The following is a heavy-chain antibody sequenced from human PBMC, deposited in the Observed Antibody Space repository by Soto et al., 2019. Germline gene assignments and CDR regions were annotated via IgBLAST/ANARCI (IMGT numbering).Heavy chain of an antibody. V-gene: IGHV1-69*13. CDR1: GGTFSSYA. CDR2: IIPIFGTA. CDR3: ARGHSGYDYEYFDY. Sequence: SVKVSCKASGGTFSSYAISWVRQAPGQGLEWMGGIIPIFGTANYAQKFQGRVTITADESTSTAYMELSSLRSEDTAVYYCARGHSGYDYEYFDYWGQGTLVTVSS. J-gene: IGHJ4*02. D-gene: IGHD5-12*01.